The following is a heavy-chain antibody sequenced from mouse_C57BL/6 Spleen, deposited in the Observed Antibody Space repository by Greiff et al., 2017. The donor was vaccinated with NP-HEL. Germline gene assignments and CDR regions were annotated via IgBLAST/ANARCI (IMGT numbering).Heavy chain of an antibody. Sequence: QVQLQQSGAELVRPGASVTLSCKASGYTFTDYEMHWVKQTPVHGLEWIGAIDPETGGTAYNQKFKGKAILTADKSSSTAYMELRSLTSEDSAVYYCTRWRITTVVGDRYFDVWGTGTTVTVSS. CDR1: GYTFTDYE. CDR2: IDPETGGT. V-gene: IGHV1-15*01. CDR3: TRWRITTVVGDRYFDV. D-gene: IGHD1-1*01. J-gene: IGHJ1*03.